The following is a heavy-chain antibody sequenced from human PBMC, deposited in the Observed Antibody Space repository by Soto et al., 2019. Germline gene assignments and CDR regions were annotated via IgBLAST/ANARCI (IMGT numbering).Heavy chain of an antibody. Sequence: EVQLLESGGGLVQPGGSLRLSCAASGFAFGSYAMSWVRQAPGKGLEWVACISATAGSIYYADSVKGRFTISRDYSKNTLYLQMYSLRAEDTAVYYCTKGAGIGFHYGSGYDSWGQGTLVTVSS. V-gene: IGHV3-23*01. D-gene: IGHD3-10*01. CDR2: ISATAGSI. CDR1: GFAFGSYA. J-gene: IGHJ4*02. CDR3: TKGAGIGFHYGSGYDS.